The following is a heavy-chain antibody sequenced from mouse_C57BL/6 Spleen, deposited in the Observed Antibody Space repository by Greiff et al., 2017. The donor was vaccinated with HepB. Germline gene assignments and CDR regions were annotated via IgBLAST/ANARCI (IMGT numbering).Heavy chain of an antibody. J-gene: IGHJ1*03. CDR1: GYAFSSYW. CDR2: IYPGDGDT. Sequence: VQLQQSGAELVKPGASVKISCKASGYAFSSYWMNWVKQRPGKGLEWIGQIYPGDGDTNYNGKFKGKATLTADKSSSTAYMQLSSLTSEDSAVYFCARRHYGSSLYWYFDVWGTGTTVTVSS. D-gene: IGHD1-1*01. V-gene: IGHV1-80*01. CDR3: ARRHYGSSLYWYFDV.